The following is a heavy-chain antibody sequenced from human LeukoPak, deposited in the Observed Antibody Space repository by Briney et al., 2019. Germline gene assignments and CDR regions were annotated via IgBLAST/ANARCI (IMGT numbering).Heavy chain of an antibody. Sequence: SETLSLTCTVSGGSISTYYWSWIRQPPGKGLEWIGYIYYSGNTNYNPSLKSRVTISADTSKHQFSLKLSSVTAADTAVYYCARVPRSYYYYYYMDVWGKGTTVTVSS. J-gene: IGHJ6*03. CDR3: ARVPRSYYYYYYMDV. CDR2: IYYSGNT. V-gene: IGHV4-59*01. CDR1: GGSISTYY.